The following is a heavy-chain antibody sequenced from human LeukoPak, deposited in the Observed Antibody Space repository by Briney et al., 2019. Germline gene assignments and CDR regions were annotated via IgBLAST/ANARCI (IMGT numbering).Heavy chain of an antibody. CDR2: IRSKANSYAT. J-gene: IGHJ4*02. CDR1: GFTFSNAW. CDR3: TREIGRGYCSSTSCYALDY. D-gene: IGHD2-2*01. V-gene: IGHV3-73*01. Sequence: TGGSLRLSCAASGFTFSNAWMSWVRQAPGKGLEWVGRIRSKANSYATAYAASVKGRFTISRDDSKNTAYLQMNSLKTEDTAVYYCTREIGRGYCSSTSCYALDYWGQGTLVTVSS.